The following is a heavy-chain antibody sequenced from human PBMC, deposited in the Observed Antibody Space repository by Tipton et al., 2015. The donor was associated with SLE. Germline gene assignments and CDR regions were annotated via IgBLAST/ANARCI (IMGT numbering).Heavy chain of an antibody. D-gene: IGHD6-13*01. Sequence: SLRLSCAASGFTFSKENMNWVRQAPGKGLEWLAYISGSGSPTIYADSVKGRFTISRDNAKNSMYLDMDGLRAEDTAVYYCARGMGSSWFYAWGQGTLVTVSS. CDR3: ARGMGSSWFYA. CDR2: ISGSGSPT. CDR1: GFTFSKEN. V-gene: IGHV3-48*01. J-gene: IGHJ5*02.